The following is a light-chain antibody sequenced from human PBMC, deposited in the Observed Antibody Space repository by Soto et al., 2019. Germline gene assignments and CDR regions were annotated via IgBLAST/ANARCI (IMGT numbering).Light chain of an antibody. J-gene: IGKJ1*01. V-gene: IGKV3-15*01. Sequence: EIGMTQAPATPSVSPGERTTLSCRASQSVSSNLAWYQQKHGQXPRXXIYGASTRATGIPARFSGSGSGTELTITISSLQSEDFEVYYCQQYNNWPPMFGQGTKVDIK. CDR3: QQYNNWPPM. CDR2: GAS. CDR1: QSVSSN.